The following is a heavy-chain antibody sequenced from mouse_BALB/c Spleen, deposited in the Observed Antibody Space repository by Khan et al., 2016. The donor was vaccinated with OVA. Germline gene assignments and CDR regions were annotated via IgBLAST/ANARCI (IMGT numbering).Heavy chain of an antibody. J-gene: IGHJ3*01. D-gene: IGHD1-1*02. CDR3: TRAGYGGFAD. V-gene: IGHV5-4*02. CDR1: GFTFSDYY. Sequence: EVELVESGGGLVKPGGSLKLSCAASGFTFSDYYMYWVRQTPEKRLEWVATISDGGSYTYYPDSVTGRFTIYRDNAKNNLYLQMSSLKSEDTAMYDYTRAGYGGFADWGPGTLVTVSA. CDR2: ISDGGSYT.